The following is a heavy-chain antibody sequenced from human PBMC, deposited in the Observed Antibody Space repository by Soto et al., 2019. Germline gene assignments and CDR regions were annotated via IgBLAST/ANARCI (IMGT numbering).Heavy chain of an antibody. CDR1: GFTFSSYA. J-gene: IGHJ6*02. D-gene: IGHD3-3*01. V-gene: IGHV3-23*01. CDR2: ISGSGGST. CDR3: AKTVRIVEWCYYYGMDV. Sequence: EVQLFESGGGLVQPGGSLRLSCAASGFTFSSYAMSWVRQAPGQGMEWVSAISGSGGSTYYADSVKGRFTISRDNSKNPLYLQMSSLRAEDTAVYYCAKTVRIVEWCYYYGMDVWGQGTTVTVSS.